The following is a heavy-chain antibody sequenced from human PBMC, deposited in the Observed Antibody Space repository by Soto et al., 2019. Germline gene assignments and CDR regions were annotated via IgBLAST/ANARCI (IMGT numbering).Heavy chain of an antibody. Sequence: ETLSLTCAVYGGSFSGYYWSWIRQPPGKGLEWIGEINHSGSTNYNPSLKSRVTISVDTSKNQFSLKLSSVTAADTAVYYCARVGLGTAMGEEDGMDVWGQGTTVTVSS. D-gene: IGHD5-18*01. CDR3: ARVGLGTAMGEEDGMDV. CDR1: GGSFSGYY. CDR2: INHSGST. J-gene: IGHJ6*02. V-gene: IGHV4-34*01.